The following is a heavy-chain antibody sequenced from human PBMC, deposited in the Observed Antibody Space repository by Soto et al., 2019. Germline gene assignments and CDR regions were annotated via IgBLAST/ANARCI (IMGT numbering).Heavy chain of an antibody. J-gene: IGHJ4*02. D-gene: IGHD3-10*01. CDR3: AKDTGLWFGELPLDY. CDR2: ISWNSGSK. CDR1: GFTFDDYA. V-gene: IGHV3-9*01. Sequence: EVQLVESGGGLVQPGRSLRLSCAASGFTFDDYAMHWVRQAPGKGLEWVSGISWNSGSKGYADSVKGRFTISRDNAKNSLYLQMNSLRAEDTALYYCAKDTGLWFGELPLDYWGQGTLVTVSS.